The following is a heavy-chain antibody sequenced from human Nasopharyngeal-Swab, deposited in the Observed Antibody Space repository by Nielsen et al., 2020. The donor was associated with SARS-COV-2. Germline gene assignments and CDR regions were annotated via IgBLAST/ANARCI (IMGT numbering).Heavy chain of an antibody. J-gene: IGHJ4*02. V-gene: IGHV3-64D*06. CDR3: VRDLGGGPDY. Sequence: DSVKGRFTISRDNSKNPLFLQMSSLRAEDTAVYYCVRDLGGGPDYWGQGTLVTVSS. D-gene: IGHD3-16*01.